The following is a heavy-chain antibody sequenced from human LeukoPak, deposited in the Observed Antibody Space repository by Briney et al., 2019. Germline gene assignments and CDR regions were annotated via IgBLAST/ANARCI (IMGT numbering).Heavy chain of an antibody. CDR2: ISAISNTM. D-gene: IGHD4-17*01. CDR1: GFTFYSYS. CDR3: ASLTTVNPPGYFDY. J-gene: IGHJ4*02. V-gene: IGHV3-48*01. Sequence: PGGSLRLSCAASGFTFYSYSMSWVRQAPGKGLEWVSYISAISNTMYYADSVKGRFTISRDNAKSSLFLQMNSLRAEDTAVYYCASLTTVNPPGYFDYCGQGTLVIVSS.